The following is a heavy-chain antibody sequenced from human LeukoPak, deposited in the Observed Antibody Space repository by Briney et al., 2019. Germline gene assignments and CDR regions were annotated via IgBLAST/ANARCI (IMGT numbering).Heavy chain of an antibody. CDR1: GFTFSSYA. Sequence: GGSLRLSCAASGFTFSSYAMSWVRQAPGKGLEWVSAISGSGGSTYYAHSVKGRFTISRDNSKNTLYLQMNSLRAEDTAVYYCAKVGDYGDYAHAFDIWGQGTMVTVSS. CDR2: ISGSGGST. V-gene: IGHV3-23*01. J-gene: IGHJ3*02. D-gene: IGHD4-17*01. CDR3: AKVGDYGDYAHAFDI.